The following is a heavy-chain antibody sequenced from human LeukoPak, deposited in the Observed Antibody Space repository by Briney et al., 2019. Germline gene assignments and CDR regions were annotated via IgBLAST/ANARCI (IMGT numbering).Heavy chain of an antibody. CDR3: ARTALWFGEPIPENWFDP. CDR1: GYSISSGYY. J-gene: IGHJ5*02. Sequence: SETLSLTCTVSGYSISSGYYWGWIRQPPGKGLEWIGSIYHSGSTYYNPSLKSRVTISVDTSKNQFSLKLSSVTAADTAVYYCARTALWFGEPIPENWFDPWGQGTLVTVSS. V-gene: IGHV4-38-2*02. D-gene: IGHD3-10*01. CDR2: IYHSGST.